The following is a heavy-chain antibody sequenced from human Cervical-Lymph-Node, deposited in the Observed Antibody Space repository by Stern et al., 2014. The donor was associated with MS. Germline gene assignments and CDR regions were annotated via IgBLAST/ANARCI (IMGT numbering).Heavy chain of an antibody. Sequence: QEQVVQSGAEVKKPGSSVKVSCTASGGNFGSHSVTWVRHAPGHGFEWMGRNLTLLGASDYAQKSQGRVKIPADKSTNTVYMELSSLRYEDTAIYYCARAEGDRGGWFDPWGQGTLVTVSS. D-gene: IGHD3-10*01. CDR3: ARAEGDRGGWFDP. CDR1: GGNFGSHS. CDR2: NLTLLGAS. V-gene: IGHV1-69*08. J-gene: IGHJ5*02.